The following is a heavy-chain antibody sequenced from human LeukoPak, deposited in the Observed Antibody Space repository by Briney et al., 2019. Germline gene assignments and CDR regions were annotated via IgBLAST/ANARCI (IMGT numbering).Heavy chain of an antibody. J-gene: IGHJ4*02. D-gene: IGHD6-13*01. V-gene: IGHV3-74*01. Sequence: GGSLRLSCADSGFTFSSHWMHWVRQAPGKGLVWVSRIKYDASSTSYADSVKGRFTISRDNAKNTLYLQMNSLRAEDTAVYYCAKEGSSSWYVDYWGQGTLVTVSS. CDR3: AKEGSSSWYVDY. CDR1: GFTFSSHW. CDR2: IKYDASST.